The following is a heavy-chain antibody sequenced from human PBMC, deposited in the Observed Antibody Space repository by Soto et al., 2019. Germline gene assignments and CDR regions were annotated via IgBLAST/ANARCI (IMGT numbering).Heavy chain of an antibody. V-gene: IGHV3-21*01. CDR3: ARDPPPRYDFRSGPPRMDV. J-gene: IGHJ6*02. D-gene: IGHD3-3*01. CDR2: ISSSSSYI. CDR1: GFTFSSYS. Sequence: GGSLRLSCAASGFTFSSYSMNWVRQAPGKGLEWVSSISSSSSYIYYADSVKGRFTISRDNAKNSLYLQMNSLRAEDTAVYYCARDPPPRYDFRSGPPRMDVWGQGTTVTVSS.